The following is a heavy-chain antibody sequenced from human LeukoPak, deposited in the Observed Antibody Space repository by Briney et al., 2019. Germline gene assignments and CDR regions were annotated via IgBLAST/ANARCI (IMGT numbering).Heavy chain of an antibody. CDR3: ARGGGLDV. V-gene: IGHV3-7*03. CDR2: INHNRNVN. D-gene: IGHD3-16*01. Sequence: GGSLRLSCAASGFMFSSNWMSWVRLAPGKGLEWVASINHNRNVNYYVDSVKGRFTISRDNAKNSLYLQMSNLRAEDTAVYFCARGGGLDVWGQGATVTVSS. CDR1: GFMFSSNW. J-gene: IGHJ6*02.